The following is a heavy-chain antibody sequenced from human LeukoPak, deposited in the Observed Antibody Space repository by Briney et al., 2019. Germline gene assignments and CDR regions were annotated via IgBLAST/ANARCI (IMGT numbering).Heavy chain of an antibody. CDR1: GFTVSTNY. CDR3: ASILRSSSGYYFDY. V-gene: IGHV3-66*01. J-gene: IGHJ4*02. D-gene: IGHD3-10*01. Sequence: GGSLRLSCAASGFTVSTNYKSWVRQAPGKGLEWVSVIYSGDTTFYADSVRGKFTISRDNSKNTLYLQIVCQRNAGTAVYYCASILRSSSGYYFDYWGQGTLVTVSS. CDR2: IYSGDTT.